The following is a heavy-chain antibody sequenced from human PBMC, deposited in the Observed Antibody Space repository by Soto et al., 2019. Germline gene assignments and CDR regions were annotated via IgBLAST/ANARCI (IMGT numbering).Heavy chain of an antibody. CDR3: ASWEEQWLATSWFDP. V-gene: IGHV1-69*12. Sequence: QVQLVQSGAEVKKPGSSVKVSCKASGGTFSSYAISWVRQAPGQGLEWMGGIIPIFGTANYAQKFQGRVTVTADETTRQTYREPSSLRSEYTAVYHCASWEEQWLATSWFDPGGQGTLVTVSS. J-gene: IGHJ5*02. CDR1: GGTFSSYA. D-gene: IGHD6-19*01. CDR2: IIPIFGTA.